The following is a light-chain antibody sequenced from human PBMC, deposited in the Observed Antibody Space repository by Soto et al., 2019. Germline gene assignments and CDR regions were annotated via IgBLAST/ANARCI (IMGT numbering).Light chain of an antibody. J-gene: IGKJ4*01. CDR2: VAS. Sequence: DIQMIQSPSSLSASVGDRVTITCRASQSIGNYLSWYQQKPGKAPKLRINVASTLQSGVPSRFSGSGSGTDFTLAISSLQPEDFATYYCQQSSSTPQTFGGGTKVDIK. V-gene: IGKV1-39*01. CDR3: QQSSSTPQT. CDR1: QSIGNY.